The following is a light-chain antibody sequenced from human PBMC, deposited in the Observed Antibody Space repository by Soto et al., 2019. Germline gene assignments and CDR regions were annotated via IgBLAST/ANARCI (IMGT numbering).Light chain of an antibody. V-gene: IGLV4-69*01. CDR1: SGHSSYA. CDR2: LNSDGSH. J-gene: IGLJ2*01. Sequence: QLVLTQSPSASASLGASVKLTCTLSSGHSSYAIAWHQQQPEKGPRYLMKLNSDGSHSKGDGILDRFSGSSSGAERYLTISSLQSEDEADYYCQTWGTGTVVFGGGTKLTVL. CDR3: QTWGTGTVV.